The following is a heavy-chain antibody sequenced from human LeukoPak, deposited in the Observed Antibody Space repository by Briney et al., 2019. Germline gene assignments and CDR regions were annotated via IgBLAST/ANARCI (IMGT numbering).Heavy chain of an antibody. Sequence: PSETLSLTCAVYGGSFSGYYWRWIRQPPGKGLEWIGEINLSGSPNYNPSLKSRVTMSVDTSKNQFSLKLSSVTAADTAVYYCARAGVWPIAKFDYWGQGTLVTVSS. CDR3: ARAGVWPIAKFDY. CDR1: GGSFSGYY. CDR2: INLSGSP. D-gene: IGHD1-26*01. J-gene: IGHJ4*02. V-gene: IGHV4-34*01.